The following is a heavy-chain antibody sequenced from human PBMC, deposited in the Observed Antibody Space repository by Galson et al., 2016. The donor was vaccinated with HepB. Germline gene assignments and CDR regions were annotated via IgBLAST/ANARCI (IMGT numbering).Heavy chain of an antibody. D-gene: IGHD1-26*01. Sequence: PALVKPTQTLTLTCTFSGFSLSTSRLAVGWIRQPPGKALEWLAHFYWDEDKRYNPSLKSRLTITKDTSRNHVVLTMTNMDPVDTATYYCARRAIVGAHFDYWGQGILVTVSS. CDR3: ARRAIVGAHFDY. CDR1: GFSLSTSRLA. CDR2: FYWDEDK. J-gene: IGHJ4*02. V-gene: IGHV2-5*02.